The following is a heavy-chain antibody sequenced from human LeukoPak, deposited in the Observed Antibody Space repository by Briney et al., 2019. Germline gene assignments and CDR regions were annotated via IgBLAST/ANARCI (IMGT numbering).Heavy chain of an antibody. CDR2: IYTSGST. J-gene: IGHJ6*03. V-gene: IGHV4-4*07. D-gene: IGHD6-13*01. Sequence: SETLSLTCTVSCGSISSYYWRWIQQPAGKGLPWIGRIYTSGSTNYNPSLKSRVTMSVDTSKNQFSLKLSSVTAADTAVYYCARGSQLVLRYYYYMDVWGKGTTVTVSS. CDR1: CGSISSYY. CDR3: ARGSQLVLRYYYYMDV.